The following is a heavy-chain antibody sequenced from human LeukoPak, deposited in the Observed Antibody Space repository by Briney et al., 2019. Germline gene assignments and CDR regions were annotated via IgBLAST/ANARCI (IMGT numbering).Heavy chain of an antibody. CDR3: ARRDSSWDAFDI. Sequence: ASVKVSCKASGYTFTRYGISWVRQAPGQGLEWMGWISAYNGDTNYAQKVQGRVTMTTDTSTSTAYMELRSLRSDDTAVYYCARRDSSWDAFDIWGQGTMVTVSS. V-gene: IGHV1-18*01. CDR1: GYTFTRYG. CDR2: ISAYNGDT. D-gene: IGHD6-13*01. J-gene: IGHJ3*02.